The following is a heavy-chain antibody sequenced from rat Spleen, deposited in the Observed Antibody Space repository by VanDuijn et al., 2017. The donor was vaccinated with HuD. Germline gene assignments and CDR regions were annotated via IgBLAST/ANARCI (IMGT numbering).Heavy chain of an antibody. CDR1: GFTFSDYY. V-gene: IGHV5-22*01. CDR2: ISYEGSST. D-gene: IGHD1-6*01. CDR3: ARPYTTDYYSYVMDA. Sequence: EVQLVESDGGLVQPGGSLKLSCVASGFTFSDYYMAWVRQAPKKGLEWVASISYEGSSTYYGDSVKGRFTISRDNAKSTLYLQINSLGSEDTATYYCARPYTTDYYSYVMDAWGQGASVTVSS. J-gene: IGHJ4*01.